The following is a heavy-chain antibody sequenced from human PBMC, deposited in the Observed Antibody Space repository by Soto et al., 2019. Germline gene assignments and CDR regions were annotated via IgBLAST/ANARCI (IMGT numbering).Heavy chain of an antibody. Sequence: EVQLLESGGDLVQPGGYLRLSCGASGFTFSSYAMSWVRQAPGKGLDLVSGISASGGGTYYADSVKGRFTISRDNSKNTLYLQMNILRAEDTAVYYCAKSERFGEFLPFWGQGTLVTVSS. CDR3: AKSERFGEFLPF. CDR1: GFTFSSYA. D-gene: IGHD3-16*01. V-gene: IGHV3-23*01. J-gene: IGHJ4*02. CDR2: ISASGGGT.